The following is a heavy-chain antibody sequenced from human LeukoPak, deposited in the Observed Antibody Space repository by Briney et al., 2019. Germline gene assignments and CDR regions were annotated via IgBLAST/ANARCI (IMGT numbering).Heavy chain of an antibody. CDR1: GYTFTSYY. V-gene: IGHV1-46*01. CDR2: INPGGGST. CDR3: ARDSAVDIVATIRNWYFDL. D-gene: IGHD5-12*01. J-gene: IGHJ2*01. Sequence: ASVKVSCKASGYTFTSYYMHWVRQAPGQGLEWMGIINPGGGSTSYAQKFQGRATMTRDTSTSTVYMELSSLRSEDTAVYYCARDSAVDIVATIRNWYFDLWGRGTLVTVSS.